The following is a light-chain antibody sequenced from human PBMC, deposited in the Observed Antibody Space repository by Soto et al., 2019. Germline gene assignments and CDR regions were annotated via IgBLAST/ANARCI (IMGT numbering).Light chain of an antibody. J-gene: IGKJ2*01. V-gene: IGKV3-20*01. CDR2: GAS. Sequence: EIVLTQPPGTLSLSPGERAALSCRASQSFSSNYLAWFQQKPGQAPRLLIYGASSRATGIPDRFSGSGSGTDFTLTISRLEPEDFAVYYCQQYGSSPYTFGQGPKLEIK. CDR3: QQYGSSPYT. CDR1: QSFSSNY.